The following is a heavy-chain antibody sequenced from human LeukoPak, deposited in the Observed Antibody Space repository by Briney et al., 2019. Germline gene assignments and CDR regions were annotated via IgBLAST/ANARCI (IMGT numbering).Heavy chain of an antibody. Sequence: ASVEVSCKASGYTFTSYGISWVRQAPGRGLEWMGWISANNGNTKYNTKYAQNLQGRVTMTTDISTSTAYMELRTLRSDDTAVYYCARDRDRSGSQSYWGQGTLVTVSS. V-gene: IGHV1-18*01. CDR2: ISANNGNTKYNT. CDR1: GYTFTSYG. D-gene: IGHD1-26*01. CDR3: ARDRDRSGSQSY. J-gene: IGHJ4*02.